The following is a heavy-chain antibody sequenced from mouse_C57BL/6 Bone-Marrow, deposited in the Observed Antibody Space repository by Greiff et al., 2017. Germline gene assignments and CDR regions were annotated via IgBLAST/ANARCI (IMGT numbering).Heavy chain of an antibody. CDR1: GYSFTDYN. J-gene: IGHJ4*01. CDR3: ARKFITTVVARSLYAMDY. CDR2: INPNYGTT. V-gene: IGHV1-39*01. D-gene: IGHD1-1*01. Sequence: VQLKQSGPELVKPGASVKISCKASGYSFTDYNMNWVKQSNGKSLEWIGVINPNYGTTSYNQKFKGKATLTVDQSSSTAYMQLNSLTSEDSAVYYCARKFITTVVARSLYAMDYWGQGTSVTVSS.